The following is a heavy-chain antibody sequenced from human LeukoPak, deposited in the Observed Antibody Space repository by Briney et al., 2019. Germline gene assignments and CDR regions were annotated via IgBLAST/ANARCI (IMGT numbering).Heavy chain of an antibody. V-gene: IGHV1-46*01. CDR1: GYTFTSYY. D-gene: IGHD3-10*01. CDR3: ARADQDITMVRGVIITSIDY. J-gene: IGHJ4*02. Sequence: ASVKVSCKASGYTFTSYYMHWVRQAPGQGLEWMGIINPSGGSTSYAQKFQGRVTMTRDTSTSTVYMELSSLRSEDTAVYYCARADQDITMVRGVIITSIDYWGQGTPVTVSS. CDR2: INPSGGST.